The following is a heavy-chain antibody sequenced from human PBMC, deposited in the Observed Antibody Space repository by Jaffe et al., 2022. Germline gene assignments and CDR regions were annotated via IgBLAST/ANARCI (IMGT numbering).Heavy chain of an antibody. CDR3: ANQYGDYDSGYYYYYMDV. V-gene: IGHV3-23*01. CDR1: GFTFSSYA. Sequence: EVQLLESGGGLVQPGGSLRLSCAASGFTFSSYAMSWVRQAPGKGLEWVSAISGSGGSTYYADSVKGRFTISRDNSKNTLYLQMNSLRAEDTAVYYCANQYGDYDSGYYYYYMDVWGKGTTVTVSS. J-gene: IGHJ6*03. CDR2: ISGSGGST. D-gene: IGHD4-17*01.